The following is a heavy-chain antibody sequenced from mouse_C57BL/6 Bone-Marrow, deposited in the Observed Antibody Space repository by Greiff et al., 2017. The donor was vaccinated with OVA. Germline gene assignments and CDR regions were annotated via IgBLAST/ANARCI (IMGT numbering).Heavy chain of an antibody. CDR2: INPSSGYT. V-gene: IGHV1-7*01. D-gene: IGHD1-1*01. J-gene: IGHJ2*01. CDR3: ASPFITTVVGDY. CDR1: GYTFTSYW. Sequence: QVQLQQSGAELAKPGASVKLSCKASGYTFTSYWMHWVKQRPGQGLEWIGYINPSSGYTKYNQKFKDKATLTADKSSSTAYMQLSSLTYEDSSVYYCASPFITTVVGDYWGQGTTLTVSS.